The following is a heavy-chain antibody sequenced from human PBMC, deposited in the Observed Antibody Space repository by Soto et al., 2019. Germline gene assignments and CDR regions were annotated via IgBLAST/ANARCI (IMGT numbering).Heavy chain of an antibody. D-gene: IGHD2-15*01. CDR3: AKGSDVVVVAATSAFDY. CDR1: GFTFSSYA. V-gene: IGHV3-23*01. CDR2: ISGSGGST. J-gene: IGHJ4*02. Sequence: EVQLLESGGGLVQPGGSLRLSCAASGFTFSSYAMSWVRQAPGKGLEWVSAISGSGGSTYYADSVKGRFTISRDNSKNTLYLQMNSQRAEDTAVYYCAKGSDVVVVAATSAFDYWGQGTLVTVSS.